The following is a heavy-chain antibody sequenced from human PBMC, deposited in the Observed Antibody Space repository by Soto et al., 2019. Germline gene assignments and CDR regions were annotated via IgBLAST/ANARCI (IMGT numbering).Heavy chain of an antibody. D-gene: IGHD2-8*02. Sequence: EVQLVESGGGLVQPGGSLRLSCAASGFTFSSYWMSWVPQAPGKGLEWVANIKQDGSEKYYVDSVKGRFTISRDNAKNSLYLQMNSLRAEDTAVYYCARLVEVGLDPWYFDLWGRGTLVTVSS. CDR3: ARLVEVGLDPWYFDL. CDR1: GFTFSSYW. J-gene: IGHJ2*01. CDR2: IKQDGSEK. V-gene: IGHV3-7*01.